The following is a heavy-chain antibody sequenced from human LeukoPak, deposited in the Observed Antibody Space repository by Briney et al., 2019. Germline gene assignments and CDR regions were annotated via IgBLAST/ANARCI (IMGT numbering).Heavy chain of an antibody. J-gene: IGHJ4*02. CDR1: GFTFGSYA. D-gene: IGHD2-15*01. V-gene: IGHV3-23*01. CDR3: AKEKDIVVVVAASY. CDR2: ISGRGGSS. Sequence: GGSLRLSCAASGFTFGSYAMSWVRQAPGKGLEWGSAISGRGGSSYYADSVKGRFTISRDNSKNTLYLQLNSLRAEDTAVYYCAKEKDIVVVVAASYWGQGTLVRVSS.